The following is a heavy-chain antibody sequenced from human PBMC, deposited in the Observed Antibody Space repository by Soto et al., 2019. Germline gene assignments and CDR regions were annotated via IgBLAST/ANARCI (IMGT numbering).Heavy chain of an antibody. CDR1: GFTFSTFA. J-gene: IGHJ4*02. V-gene: IGHV3-23*01. D-gene: IGHD1-26*01. CDR3: AKSGPTNYFDF. Sequence: LRLSCAASGFTFSTFAMNWVRQAPGKGLEWVSGITGGSGFTFYADSVKGRFTISRDDSENTLFLQMSSLRAEDTAKYYCAKSGPTNYFDFWGQGTLVTVSS. CDR2: ITGGSGFT.